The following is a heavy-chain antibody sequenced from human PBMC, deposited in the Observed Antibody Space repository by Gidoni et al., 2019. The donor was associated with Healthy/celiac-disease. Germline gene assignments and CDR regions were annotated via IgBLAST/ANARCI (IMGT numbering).Heavy chain of an antibody. CDR3: ARDSYYYDSSGYYTYPVFDY. D-gene: IGHD3-22*01. CDR2: IYHSGIT. J-gene: IGHJ4*02. V-gene: IGHV4-38-2*02. CDR1: GYSISSGYY. Sequence: QVQLQESGPGLVKPSETLSLTCAVSGYSISSGYYWGWIRQPPGKGLEWIGSIYHSGITYYNPSLKSRVTISVDTSKNQFSLKLSSVTAADTAVYYCARDSYYYDSSGYYTYPVFDYWGQGTLVTVSS.